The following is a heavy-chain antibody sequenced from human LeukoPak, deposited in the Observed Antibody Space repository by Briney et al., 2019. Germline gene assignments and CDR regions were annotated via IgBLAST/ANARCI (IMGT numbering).Heavy chain of an antibody. Sequence: PSVTLSLTCTVSGGSISSYYWSWIRQPPGKGLEWIGRFYASGTTNTSPSLKSRVTMSVDTSKNQFSLKLSSVTAADTAVYYCAKDSSTWGNLAGHFDSWGQGTLVTVSS. V-gene: IGHV4-4*07. CDR2: FYASGTT. J-gene: IGHJ4*02. D-gene: IGHD6-13*01. CDR3: AKDSSTWGNLAGHFDS. CDR1: GGSISSYY.